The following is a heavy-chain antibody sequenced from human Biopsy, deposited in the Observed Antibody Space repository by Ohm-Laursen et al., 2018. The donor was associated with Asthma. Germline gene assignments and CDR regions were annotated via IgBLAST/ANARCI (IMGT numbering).Heavy chain of an antibody. Sequence: SVKVSCKSLGGTLNTYVIGWVRQAPGQGLEWMGGINSVFGTTTYPQKFQDRAAITADDSTSTVYMELSSLRSEDTAVYYCARKAGSCISRTCYSLDFWGQGTLVTVSS. J-gene: IGHJ4*02. CDR3: ARKAGSCISRTCYSLDF. CDR2: INSVFGTT. V-gene: IGHV1-69*13. CDR1: GGTLNTYV. D-gene: IGHD2-15*01.